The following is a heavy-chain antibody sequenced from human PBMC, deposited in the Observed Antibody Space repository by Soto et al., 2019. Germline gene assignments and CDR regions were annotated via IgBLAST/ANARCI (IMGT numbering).Heavy chain of an antibody. D-gene: IGHD1-7*01. J-gene: IGHJ6*02. CDR3: ASHGITGTWVYYYGMDV. Sequence: QVQLVQSGAEVKKPGSSVKVSCKASGGTFSSYAISWVRQAPGQGLEWMGGFIPIFGTANYAQKFQGRVTITADESPSTAYMALSSLRSEDTAVYYCASHGITGTWVYYYGMDVWGPGTTVTVSS. CDR2: FIPIFGTA. V-gene: IGHV1-69*12. CDR1: GGTFSSYA.